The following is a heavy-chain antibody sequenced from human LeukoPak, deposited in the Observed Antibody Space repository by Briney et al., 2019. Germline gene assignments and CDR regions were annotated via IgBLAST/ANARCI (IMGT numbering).Heavy chain of an antibody. CDR1: GGSISSYY. V-gene: IGHV4-4*07. Sequence: PSETLSLTCTVSGGSISSYYWSWIRQPAGKGLEWIGRIHTSGSTNYNPSLKRRVTISVDTSKNQFSLKLSSVTAADTAVYYCARDRYYYVSGSYRLFDYWGQGTLVTVSS. CDR2: IHTSGST. CDR3: ARDRYYYVSGSYRLFDY. D-gene: IGHD3-10*01. J-gene: IGHJ4*02.